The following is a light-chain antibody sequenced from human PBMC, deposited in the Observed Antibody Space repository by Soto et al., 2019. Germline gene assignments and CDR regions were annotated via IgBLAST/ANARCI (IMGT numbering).Light chain of an antibody. CDR1: QSISSY. CDR2: AAS. CDR3: QQSYSTPQT. Sequence: DIQMTQSPSSLSASVGDRVTITCRASQSISSYLNWYQQKPGKAPNLLIYAASSLQSCFPSRFSGSGSGTDFTLTISSLQPEDFATYYCQQSYSTPQTFGQGTQLEIK. V-gene: IGKV1-39*01. J-gene: IGKJ2*01.